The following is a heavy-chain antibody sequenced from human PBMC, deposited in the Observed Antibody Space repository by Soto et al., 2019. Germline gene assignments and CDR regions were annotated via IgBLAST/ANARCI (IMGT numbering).Heavy chain of an antibody. CDR2: ISAYNGNT. D-gene: IGHD3-10*01. CDR1: GYTFTSYG. V-gene: IGHV1-18*04. CDR3: PRDGIVRGGQYYYGMDV. J-gene: IGHJ6*02. Sequence: QVQLVQSGAEVKKPGASVKVSCKASGYTFTSYGISWVRQAPGQGLEWMGWISAYNGNTNYAQKLQGRVTMTTDTSTSTAYRELRSLRSDDTAVYYCPRDGIVRGGQYYYGMDVWGQGTTVTVSS.